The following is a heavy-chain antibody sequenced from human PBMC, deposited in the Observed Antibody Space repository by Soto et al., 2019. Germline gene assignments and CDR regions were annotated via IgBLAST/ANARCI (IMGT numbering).Heavy chain of an antibody. CDR3: AKDQYRYSGSCDY. Sequence: QVQLVESGGGVVQPGRSLRLSCAASGFTFSSYGMHWVRQAPGKGLEWVAVISYDGSNKYYADSVKGRFTISRDNSKNTLYLQMNSLRAEDTAVYYCAKDQYRYSGSCDYWGQGTLVTVSS. CDR1: GFTFSSYG. D-gene: IGHD1-26*01. V-gene: IGHV3-30*18. CDR2: ISYDGSNK. J-gene: IGHJ4*02.